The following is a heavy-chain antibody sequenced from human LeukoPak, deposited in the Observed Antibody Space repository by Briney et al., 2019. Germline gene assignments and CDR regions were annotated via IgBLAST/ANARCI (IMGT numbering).Heavy chain of an antibody. CDR1: GFTFSSYE. CDR3: ATDDGYSYGVDY. V-gene: IGHV3-48*03. J-gene: IGHJ4*02. D-gene: IGHD5-18*01. CDR2: ISSSGSTI. Sequence: GGSLRLSCAASGFTFSSYEMNWVRQAPGKGLEWVSYISSSGSTIYYADSVKGRFTISRDNAKNSLYLQMNSLRAEDTAVYYCATDDGYSYGVDYWGQGTLVTVSS.